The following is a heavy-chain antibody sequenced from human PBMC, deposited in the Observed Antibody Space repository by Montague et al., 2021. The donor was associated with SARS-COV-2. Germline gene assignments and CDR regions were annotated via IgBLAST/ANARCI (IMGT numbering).Heavy chain of an antibody. V-gene: IGHV4-34*01. CDR3: ARGRVDVHCSGGSCYARYYYGMDV. CDR1: GGSFSGYY. Sequence: SETLSLTCAVYGGSFSGYYWSWIRQPPGKGLEWIGEINHSGSTNYNPSLKSRVTISVDTSKNQFSLKLSSVTAADTAVYYCARGRVDVHCSGGSCYARYYYGMDVWGQGTTVTVSS. J-gene: IGHJ6*02. D-gene: IGHD2-15*01. CDR2: INHSGST.